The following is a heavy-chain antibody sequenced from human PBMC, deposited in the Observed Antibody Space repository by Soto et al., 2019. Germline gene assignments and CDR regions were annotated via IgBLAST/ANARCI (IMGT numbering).Heavy chain of an antibody. Sequence: ASVKVSCKASGYTFTSYGISWVRQAPGQGLEWMGWISAYNGNTNYAQKLQGRVTMTTDTSTSTAYMELRSPRSDDTAVYYCARVEKQYSYGPDYYYYGMDVCGQGTTVTVSS. D-gene: IGHD5-18*01. CDR2: ISAYNGNT. V-gene: IGHV1-18*01. CDR1: GYTFTSYG. CDR3: ARVEKQYSYGPDYYYYGMDV. J-gene: IGHJ6*02.